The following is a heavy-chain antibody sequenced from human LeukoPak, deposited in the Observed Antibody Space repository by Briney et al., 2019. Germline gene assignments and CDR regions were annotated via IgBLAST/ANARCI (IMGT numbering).Heavy chain of an antibody. CDR3: ARDLTTVTTAYDAFDI. CDR2: INPNSGGT. J-gene: IGHJ3*02. V-gene: IGHV1-2*02. Sequence: ASVKVSCKASGYTFTSYYMHWVRQAPGQGLEWMGWINPNSGGTNYAQKFQGRVTMTRDTSISTAYMELSRLRSDDTAVYYCARDLTTVTTAYDAFDIWGQGKMVTVSS. D-gene: IGHD4-17*01. CDR1: GYTFTSYY.